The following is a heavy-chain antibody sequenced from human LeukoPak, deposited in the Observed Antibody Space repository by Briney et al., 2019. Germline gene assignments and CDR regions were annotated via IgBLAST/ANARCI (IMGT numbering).Heavy chain of an antibody. CDR2: NSGSGGST. V-gene: IGHV3-23*01. Sequence: GGSLRLSCAASGFTFSSYWMSWVRQAPGKGLEWVSANSGSGGSTYYADSVKGRFTISRDNSKNTLYLQMNSLRAEDTAVYYCAISSSSWYGGLYYYYYYGMDVWGQGTTVTVSS. CDR3: AISSSSWYGGLYYYYYYGMDV. J-gene: IGHJ6*02. D-gene: IGHD6-13*01. CDR1: GFTFSSYW.